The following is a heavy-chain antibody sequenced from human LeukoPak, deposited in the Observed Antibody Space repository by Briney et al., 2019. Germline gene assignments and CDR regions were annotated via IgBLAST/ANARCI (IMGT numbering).Heavy chain of an antibody. CDR1: GYTFNTFD. Sequence: ASVKLSCKASGYTFNTFDINWVRQATGQGPEWMGWVSPYNDKTVYAPKFQGRVSISSNNSINTAYMEFSGLKSDDTAVYYCARGRRLRGVASRPLYYYYYMDVWGGGTTVTVSS. CDR2: VSPYNDKT. D-gene: IGHD3-10*01. J-gene: IGHJ6*03. V-gene: IGHV1-8*03. CDR3: ARGRRLRGVASRPLYYYYYMDV.